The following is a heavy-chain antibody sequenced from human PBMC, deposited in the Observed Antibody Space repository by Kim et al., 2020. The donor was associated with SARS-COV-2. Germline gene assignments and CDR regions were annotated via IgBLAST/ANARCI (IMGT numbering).Heavy chain of an antibody. J-gene: IGHJ4*02. CDR1: GGSMDSHY. D-gene: IGHD3-22*01. CDR2: IYYAGST. CDR3: ARAYFHDTTGYYYYFDS. Sequence: SETLSLTCTVSGGSMDSHYWSWIRQPPGKGLEWVGYIYYAGSTSYNPSLKSRVTISVYTSKNQFSLKLSSVTAADTAVYYCARAYFHDTTGYYYYFDSWGQGTLVSVSS. V-gene: IGHV4-59*11.